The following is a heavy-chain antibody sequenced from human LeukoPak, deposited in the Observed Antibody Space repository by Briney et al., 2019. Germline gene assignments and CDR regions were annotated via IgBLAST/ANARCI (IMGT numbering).Heavy chain of an antibody. CDR1: GVTFSSFE. CDR3: SRGIVSGTRIDH. Sequence: GGTLRLSCAAPGVTFSSFEIDWGRQAPGKGLEWLSYISDGGSTLYYADSVKGRFTSSRDNAKNALSLQMNSLIAQDTAVYYGSRGIVSGTRIDHWGQGPLVTVSS. V-gene: IGHV3-48*03. J-gene: IGHJ4*02. CDR2: ISDGGSTL. D-gene: IGHD6-19*01.